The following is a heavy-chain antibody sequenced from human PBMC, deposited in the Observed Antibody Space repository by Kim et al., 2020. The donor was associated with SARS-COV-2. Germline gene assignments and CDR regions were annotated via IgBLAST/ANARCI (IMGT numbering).Heavy chain of an antibody. D-gene: IGHD3-22*01. CDR1: GGSISSADSY. Sequence: SETLSLTCTVSGGSISSADSYWGWTRQPPGTGLEWIGSVYYNGNTYYNPSLRSRVTISVDTSKNPFYLQLSSVTAADTAFYYCARRLYYYNTSPKGWFDL. V-gene: IGHV4-39*01. CDR3: ARRLYYYNTSPKGWFDL. CDR2: VYYNGNT. J-gene: IGHJ2*01.